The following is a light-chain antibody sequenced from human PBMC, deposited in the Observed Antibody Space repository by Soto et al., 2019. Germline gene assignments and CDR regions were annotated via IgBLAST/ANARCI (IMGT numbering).Light chain of an antibody. CDR1: QSVSSSY. Sequence: EIVLTQSPATLSLSPGERATLSCRASQSVSSSYLAWYQQQPRQATSLLIDGASSRATVIPARFSGSGSVTDVTPTISSMQPEDFAVYYCQQYGNSPITFGPGTRLEIK. CDR3: QQYGNSPIT. V-gene: IGKV3-20*01. CDR2: GAS. J-gene: IGKJ5*01.